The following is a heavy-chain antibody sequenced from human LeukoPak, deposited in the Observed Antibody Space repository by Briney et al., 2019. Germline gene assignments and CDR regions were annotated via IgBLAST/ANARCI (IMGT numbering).Heavy chain of an antibody. J-gene: IGHJ4*02. CDR3: ARGLVGAPDFDY. Sequence: SETLSLTCTVSGGSISSSSYYWGWIRQPPGKGLEWIGSIYYSGSTYCNPSLKSRVTISVDTSKNQFSLKLSSVTAADTAVYYCARGLVGAPDFDYWGQGTLVTVSS. V-gene: IGHV4-39*07. CDR1: GGSISSSSYY. CDR2: IYYSGST. D-gene: IGHD1-26*01.